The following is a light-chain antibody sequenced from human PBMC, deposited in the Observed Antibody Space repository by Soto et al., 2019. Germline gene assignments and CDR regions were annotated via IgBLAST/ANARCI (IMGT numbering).Light chain of an antibody. CDR3: LQAYNNPGT. Sequence: AIPMTQSPSSLSASVGDRVTITCRASQGIRNDLGWYQQKPGEAPKLLIFAASSLQNGAPSRFSGSGSATDFTLTFSGLQPEGFATYYGLQAYNNPGTFGQGTKVEIK. CDR1: QGIRND. V-gene: IGKV1-6*01. CDR2: AAS. J-gene: IGKJ1*01.